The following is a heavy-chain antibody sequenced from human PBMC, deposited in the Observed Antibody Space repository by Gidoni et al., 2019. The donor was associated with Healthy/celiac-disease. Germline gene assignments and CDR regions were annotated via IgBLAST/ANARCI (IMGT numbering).Heavy chain of an antibody. CDR2: IYYSGST. D-gene: IGHD3-22*01. J-gene: IGHJ4*02. CDR3: ARHVQGSGYNDYCDY. Sequence: QVQLQESGPGLVKPSETLSLTCTVSGGSISSYYWSWIRQPPGKGLEWIGYIYYSGSTNYNPSLKSRVTISVDTSKNQFSLKLSSVTAADTTVYYCARHVQGSGYNDYCDYWGQGTLVTVSS. V-gene: IGHV4-59*08. CDR1: GGSISSYY.